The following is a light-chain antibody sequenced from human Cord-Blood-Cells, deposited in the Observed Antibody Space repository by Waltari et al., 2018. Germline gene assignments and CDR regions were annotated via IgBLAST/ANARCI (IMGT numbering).Light chain of an antibody. Sequence: VNTQSPDSLAVSLSESDTINCKYTQRFLYSSNNTNYLAWYQQKPGQPPKLLIYWASTRESGVPDRFSGSGSGTDFTLTISSLQAEDVAVYYCQQYYSTPLTFGGGTKVEIK. CDR2: WAS. V-gene: IGKV4-1*01. CDR1: QRFLYSSNNTNY. CDR3: QQYYSTPLT. J-gene: IGKJ4*01.